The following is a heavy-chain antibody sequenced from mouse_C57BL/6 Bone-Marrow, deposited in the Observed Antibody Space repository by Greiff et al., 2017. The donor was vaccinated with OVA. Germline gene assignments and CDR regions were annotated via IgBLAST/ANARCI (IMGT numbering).Heavy chain of an antibody. D-gene: IGHD1-1*01. CDR2: IDPGSGST. CDR3: ARGDYGSSFAY. J-gene: IGHJ3*01. Sequence: QVQLQQSGAELVKPGASVKLSCKASGYTFTSYWMHWVKQRPGRGLEWIGRIDPGSGSTNYNEKFKSKATLTVDTSSSTAYMQLSSLTSEDSAVYYCARGDYGSSFAYWGQGTLVTVSA. V-gene: IGHV1-62-3*01. CDR1: GYTFTSYW.